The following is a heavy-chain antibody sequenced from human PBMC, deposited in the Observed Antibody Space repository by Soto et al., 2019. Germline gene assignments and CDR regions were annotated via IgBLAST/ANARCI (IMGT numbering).Heavy chain of an antibody. CDR2: ISAYNGNT. J-gene: IGHJ4*02. CDR1: GYTFTTSG. V-gene: IGHV1-18*01. CDR3: ARDRAPNQPGDN. Sequence: ASVKVSCKASGYTFTTSGIIWVRQAPGQGLEWMGWISAYNGNTNYTQKFQGRVTMTTDTSTSTAYMELRSLRSDDTAVYYWARDRAPNQPGDNWGQGTLVTVSS.